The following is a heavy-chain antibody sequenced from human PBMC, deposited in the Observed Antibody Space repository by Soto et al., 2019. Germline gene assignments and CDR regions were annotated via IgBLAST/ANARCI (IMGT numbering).Heavy chain of an antibody. CDR2: ISWDGGST. V-gene: IGHV3-43D*03. CDR3: AKDIGGGSGWYYYYYGMDV. CDR1: GFTFDDYA. Sequence: GGSLRLSCAASGFTFDDYAMHWVRQAPGKGLEWVSLISWDGGSTYYADSVKGRLTISRDNSKNSLYLQMNSLRAEDAALYYCAKDIGGGSGWYYYYYGMDVWGQGTTVTVSS. J-gene: IGHJ6*02. D-gene: IGHD6-19*01.